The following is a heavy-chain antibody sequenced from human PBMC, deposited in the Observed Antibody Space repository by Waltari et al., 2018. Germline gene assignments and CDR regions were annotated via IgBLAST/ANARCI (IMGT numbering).Heavy chain of an antibody. CDR3: AREWSLNWIDP. D-gene: IGHD2-15*01. Sequence: QLQLQESGSGLGKPSQTLSLTCAVSGGSISSGAYSWSRIRQPPGKGLEWMGYINHSGTTYYNPSLRSRVTMSVDKSKNQFSLKLSSVTAADTAVYFCAREWSLNWIDPWGQGTLVTVSS. J-gene: IGHJ5*02. CDR2: INHSGTT. V-gene: IGHV4-30-2*01. CDR1: GGSISSGAYS.